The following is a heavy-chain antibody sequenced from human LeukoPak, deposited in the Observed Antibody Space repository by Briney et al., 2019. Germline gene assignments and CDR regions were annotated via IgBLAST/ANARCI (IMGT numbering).Heavy chain of an antibody. D-gene: IGHD4-17*01. CDR2: ISDDGSNE. CDR3: AKPRSTTVTTQDY. Sequence: GGSLRLSCAASGFTFSSYAMHWVRQAPGKGLEWVAIISDDGSNEYYADSVKGRFSISRDNSKNTLYLQMNSLRAEDTAVYYCAKPRSTTVTTQDYWGQGTLVTVSS. J-gene: IGHJ4*02. V-gene: IGHV3-30-3*02. CDR1: GFTFSSYA.